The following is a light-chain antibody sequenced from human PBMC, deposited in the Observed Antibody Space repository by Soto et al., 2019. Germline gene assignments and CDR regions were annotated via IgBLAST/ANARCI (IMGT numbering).Light chain of an antibody. CDR3: QQYNSYSRT. Sequence: DIQMTQSPSTLSAPVGDRVTITCRASQSISNWLAWYQQKPGKAPKLPIYKASSLSSGVPSRFSGSGSGTEFTLTISSLQPDDFATYYCQQYNSYSRTFGQGTKVEIK. CDR2: KAS. CDR1: QSISNW. V-gene: IGKV1-5*03. J-gene: IGKJ1*01.